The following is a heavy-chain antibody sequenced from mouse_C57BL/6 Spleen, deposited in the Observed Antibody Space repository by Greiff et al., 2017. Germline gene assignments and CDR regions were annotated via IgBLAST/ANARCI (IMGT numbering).Heavy chain of an antibody. CDR2: ISYDGSN. J-gene: IGHJ1*03. V-gene: IGHV3-6*01. CDR1: GYSITSGYY. CDR3: ARGEARYLDV. Sequence: EVQLQESGPGLVKPSQSLSLTCSVTGYSITSGYYWNWIRQFPGNKLEWMGYISYDGSNNYNPSLKNRISITRDTSKNQFFLKLNSVTTEDTATYYCARGEARYLDVWGTGTTVTVSS.